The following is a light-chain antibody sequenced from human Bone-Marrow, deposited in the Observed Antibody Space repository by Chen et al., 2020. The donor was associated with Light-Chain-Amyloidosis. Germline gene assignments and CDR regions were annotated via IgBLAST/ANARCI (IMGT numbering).Light chain of an antibody. Sequence: DIVMTQSPLSLPVTPGEPASISCRSSQSLLHSNGYNYLDWYLQKPGQSPQLLIYLGSNRASGVPDRFSGSGSGTDFTLTISRLEPEDFAVYYCQQYGSSPPMYTFGQGTKLEIK. CDR1: QSLLHSNGYNY. CDR3: QQYGSSPPMYT. J-gene: IGKJ2*01. CDR2: LGS. V-gene: IGKV2-28*01.